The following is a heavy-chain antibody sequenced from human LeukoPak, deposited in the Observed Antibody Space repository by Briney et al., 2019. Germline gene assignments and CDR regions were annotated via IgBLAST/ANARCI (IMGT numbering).Heavy chain of an antibody. Sequence: PGGSLRLSCAASGFTFGDYSMTWIRQAPGKGLEWVAFIRYDGSNKYYADSVKGRFIISRDNSKNTLYLQMNSLRAEDTAVYFCAKDYSKTTYYGSGTYYRPNWFDPWGQGTLVTVSS. CDR2: IRYDGSNK. D-gene: IGHD3-10*01. J-gene: IGHJ5*02. CDR1: GFTFGDYS. CDR3: AKDYSKTTYYGSGTYYRPNWFDP. V-gene: IGHV3-30*02.